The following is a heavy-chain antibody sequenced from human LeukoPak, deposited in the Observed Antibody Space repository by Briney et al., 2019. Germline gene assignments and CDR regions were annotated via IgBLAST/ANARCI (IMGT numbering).Heavy chain of an antibody. V-gene: IGHV3-21*01. J-gene: IGHJ4*02. CDR2: ISSSSSCI. Sequence: GGSLRLSCAASGFTFSSYSMNWVRQAPGKGLEWVSSISSSSSCIYYADSVKGRFTISRDNAKNSLYLQMNSLRAEDTAVYYCARAKRFGELFDYWGQGTLVTVSS. CDR1: GFTFSSYS. D-gene: IGHD3-10*01. CDR3: ARAKRFGELFDY.